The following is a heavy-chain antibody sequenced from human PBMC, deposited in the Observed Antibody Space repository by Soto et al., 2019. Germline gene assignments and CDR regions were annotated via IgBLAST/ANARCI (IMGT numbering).Heavy chain of an antibody. J-gene: IGHJ6*02. Sequence: SETLSLTCTVSGGSISSYYWSWIRQPPGKGLEWIGYIYYSGSTNYNPSLKSRVTISVDTSKNQFSLKLSSVTAADTAVYYCARAGAGYYSYGTHVWGQGTTVTV. CDR3: ARAGAGYYSYGTHV. CDR1: GGSISSYY. CDR2: IYYSGST. D-gene: IGHD6-19*01. V-gene: IGHV4-59*01.